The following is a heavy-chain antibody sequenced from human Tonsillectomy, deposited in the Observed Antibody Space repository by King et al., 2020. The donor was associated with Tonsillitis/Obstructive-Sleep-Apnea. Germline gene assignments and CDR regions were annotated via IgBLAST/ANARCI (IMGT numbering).Heavy chain of an antibody. Sequence: VQLVASGGGVVQPGRSLRLSCAASGFTFSSYAMHWVRQAPGKGLEWVAVISYDENYKYYADSVKGRFTISRDNSKKTLYLQMNRLGAEDTAVYYCATEPRGTDDSHYGRDVWGQGTTVTVSS. D-gene: IGHD3-22*01. V-gene: IGHV3-30*04. J-gene: IGHJ6*02. CDR1: GFTFSSYA. CDR2: ISYDENYK. CDR3: ATEPRGTDDSHYGRDV.